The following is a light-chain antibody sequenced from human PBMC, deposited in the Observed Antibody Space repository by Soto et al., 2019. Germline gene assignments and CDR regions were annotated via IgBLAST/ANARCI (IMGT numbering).Light chain of an antibody. Sequence: VLTQSPDTLSLSPGATATLSCRASQSVDSHVAWYQQKLVQAPRLLIYDAYTRATGVAARFTGSGSATAFSLTITSLEPEDFEVYYCQQRAKWTRTFGLGTKVE. CDR3: QQRAKWTRT. CDR2: DAY. V-gene: IGKV3-11*01. CDR1: QSVDSH. J-gene: IGKJ2*01.